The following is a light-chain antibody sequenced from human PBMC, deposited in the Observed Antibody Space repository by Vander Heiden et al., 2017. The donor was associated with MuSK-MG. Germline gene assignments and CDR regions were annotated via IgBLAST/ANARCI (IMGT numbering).Light chain of an antibody. Sequence: DIQMTQSTSSLSASVGDRVTITCRASQSISNYLNWYQQKPGKAPKLLIYAASSLQSGVPSRFSGSGSVTDFTLTISSLQPEDFATYYCQQRYSTLTWTFGQGTKVEIK. V-gene: IGKV1-39*01. J-gene: IGKJ1*01. CDR2: AAS. CDR1: QSISNY. CDR3: QQRYSTLTWT.